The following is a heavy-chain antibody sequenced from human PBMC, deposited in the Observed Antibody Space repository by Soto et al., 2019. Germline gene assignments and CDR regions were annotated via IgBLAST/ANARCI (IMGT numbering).Heavy chain of an antibody. V-gene: IGHV3-66*01. CDR3: ASTSGVVSYYYYYGMDV. J-gene: IGHJ6*02. CDR1: GFTVSSYY. CDR2: IYSGGST. D-gene: IGHD3-3*01. Sequence: GGSLRLSCAASGFTVSSYYMSWVLQAPGKGLEWVSVIYSGGSTYYADSVKGRFTISRDNSKNTLYLQMNSLRAEDTAVYYCASTSGVVSYYYYYGMDVWGQGTTVTVSS.